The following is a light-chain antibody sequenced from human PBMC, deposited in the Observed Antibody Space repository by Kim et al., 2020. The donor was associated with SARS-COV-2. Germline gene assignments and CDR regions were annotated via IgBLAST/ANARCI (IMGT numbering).Light chain of an antibody. CDR2: CAS. CDR1: QSVLYSSNNKNY. Sequence: ATINCKSSQSVLYSSNNKNYLAWYQQKPGQPPKLLIYCASNRESGVPDRFSGSGSGTDFTLTISSLQAEDVAVYYCQQYYSTPQTFGQGTKVDIK. CDR3: QQYYSTPQT. V-gene: IGKV4-1*01. J-gene: IGKJ1*01.